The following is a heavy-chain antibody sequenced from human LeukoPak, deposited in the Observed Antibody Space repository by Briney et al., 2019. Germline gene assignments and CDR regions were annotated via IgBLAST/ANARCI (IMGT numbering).Heavy chain of an antibody. D-gene: IGHD4-4*01. CDR1: GFTFSNYA. V-gene: IGHV3-74*01. J-gene: IGHJ4*02. Sequence: GGSLRLSCAASGFTFSNYAMHWVRQAPGKGLVWVSHINIDGSISRYADSVKGRFTISRDNAKNTLYLQMNSLRAEDTAVYFCARGNPLVDYWGQGTLVTVSS. CDR3: ARGNPLVDY. CDR2: INIDGSIS.